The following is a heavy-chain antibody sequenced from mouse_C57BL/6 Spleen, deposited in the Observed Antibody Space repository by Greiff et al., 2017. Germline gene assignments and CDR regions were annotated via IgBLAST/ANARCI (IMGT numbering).Heavy chain of an antibody. CDR3: ARYSHYYGSSYFDY. J-gene: IGHJ2*01. Sequence: VQLQQSGPELVKPGASVKISCKASGYTFTDYYMNWVKQSHGKSLEWIGDINPNNGGTSYNQKFKGKATLTVDKSSSTAYMELRSLTSEDSAVYYCARYSHYYGSSYFDYWGQGTTLTVSS. D-gene: IGHD1-1*01. V-gene: IGHV1-26*01. CDR1: GYTFTDYY. CDR2: INPNNGGT.